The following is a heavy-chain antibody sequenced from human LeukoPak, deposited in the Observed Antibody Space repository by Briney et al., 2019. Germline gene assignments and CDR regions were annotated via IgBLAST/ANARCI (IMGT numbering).Heavy chain of an antibody. CDR2: IYPGDSDT. J-gene: IGHJ6*03. V-gene: IGHV5-51*01. Sequence: GESLKISCKGSGYSFTSYWIGWVRQMPGKGLEWMGIIYPGDSDTRYSPSFQGQVTISADKSISTAYLRWSSLKASDTAMYYCARHGPAAGSYYYYYYYMDVWGKGTTVTVSS. CDR3: ARHGPAAGSYYYYYYYMDV. D-gene: IGHD6-13*01. CDR1: GYSFTSYW.